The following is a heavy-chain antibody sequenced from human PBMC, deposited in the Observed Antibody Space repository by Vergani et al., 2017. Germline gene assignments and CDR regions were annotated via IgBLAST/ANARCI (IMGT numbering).Heavy chain of an antibody. CDR1: GGTFSSYA. D-gene: IGHD4-23*01. Sequence: QVQLVQSGAEVKKPGSSVKVSCKASGGTFSSYAISWVRQAPGQGLEWMGGNVPIFGTANYAQKSQGRVTITPDDSTSTAYLELSSLRSEDTAVYYCARHTDYGGNWFDPWGQGTLVTVSS. CDR3: ARHTDYGGNWFDP. J-gene: IGHJ5*02. CDR2: NVPIFGTA. V-gene: IGHV1-69*01.